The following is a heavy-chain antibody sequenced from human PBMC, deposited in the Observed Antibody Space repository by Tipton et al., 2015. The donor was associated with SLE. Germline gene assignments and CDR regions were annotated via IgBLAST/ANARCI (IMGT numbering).Heavy chain of an antibody. J-gene: IGHJ3*02. CDR2: INRSGST. Sequence: TLSLTCAVYGGSFSGYYWSWIRQPPGKGLEWIGEINRSGSTNYNPSLKSRVTISVDTSKNQFSLKLSSVTAADTAVYYCARKGFDAFDIWGQGTMVTVSS. CDR1: GGSFSGYY. CDR3: ARKGFDAFDI. V-gene: IGHV4-34*01.